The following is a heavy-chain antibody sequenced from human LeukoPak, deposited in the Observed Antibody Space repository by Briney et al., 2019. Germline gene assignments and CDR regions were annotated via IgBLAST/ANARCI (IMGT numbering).Heavy chain of an antibody. V-gene: IGHV1-46*01. CDR1: GYTFTRYD. CDR2: INPSGGST. D-gene: IGHD2-15*01. Sequence: ASVKASCNASGYTFTRYDVHSVRQSPGQGLEWMGIINPSGGSTSYAQKFQGRVTMTRDSSTRTVYMELKSLRSDDTAVYYCASSDIVVAIFDYWGQGTLVTVSS. J-gene: IGHJ4*02. CDR3: ASSDIVVAIFDY.